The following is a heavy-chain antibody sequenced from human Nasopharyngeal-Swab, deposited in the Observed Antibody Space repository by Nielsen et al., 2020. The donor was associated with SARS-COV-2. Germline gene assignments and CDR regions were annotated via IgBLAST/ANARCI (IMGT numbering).Heavy chain of an antibody. D-gene: IGHD2-2*01. Sequence: RQAPGKGLEWIGSIYYSGSTYYNPSLKSRVTISVDTSKSQFSLKLSSVTAADTAVYYCARLVGYCSSTSCYAGVGHYYYYYMDVWGKGTTVTVSS. CDR3: ARLVGYCSSTSCYAGVGHYYYYYMDV. J-gene: IGHJ6*03. V-gene: IGHV4-39*01. CDR2: IYYSGST.